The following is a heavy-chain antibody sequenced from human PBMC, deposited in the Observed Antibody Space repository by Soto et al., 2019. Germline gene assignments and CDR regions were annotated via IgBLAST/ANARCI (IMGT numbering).Heavy chain of an antibody. Sequence: GASVKVSCKASGFTFTSSAVQWVRQARGQRLEWIGWIVVGSGNTNYAQKFQERVTITRDMSTSTAYMELSSLRSEDTAVYYCAADAAVAGPYYLDYWGQGTLVTVSS. D-gene: IGHD6-19*01. V-gene: IGHV1-58*01. CDR1: GFTFTSSA. CDR2: IVVGSGNT. CDR3: AADAAVAGPYYLDY. J-gene: IGHJ4*02.